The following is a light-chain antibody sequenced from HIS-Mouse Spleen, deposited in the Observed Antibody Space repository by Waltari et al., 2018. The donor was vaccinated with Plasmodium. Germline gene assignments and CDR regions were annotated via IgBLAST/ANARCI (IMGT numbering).Light chain of an antibody. V-gene: IGKV3-11*01. J-gene: IGKJ4*01. CDR2: DAS. CDR1: RSVSSY. CDR3: QQRSNWPRVLT. Sequence: EIVLTQSPATLSLSPGERALSCRASRSVSSYLAWYQQKPGQAPRLLIYDASNRATGIPARFSGSGSGTDFTLTISSLEPEDFAVYYCQQRSNWPRVLTFGGGTKVEIK.